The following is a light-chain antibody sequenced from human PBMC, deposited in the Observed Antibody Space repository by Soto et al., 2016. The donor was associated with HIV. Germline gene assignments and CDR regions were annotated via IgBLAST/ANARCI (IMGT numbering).Light chain of an antibody. CDR3: QVWDSSSDHLYV. V-gene: IGLV3-21*03. CDR2: DDS. J-gene: IGLJ1*01. CDR1: NIGSKS. Sequence: SYELTQPPSVSVAPGKTARTTCGGNNIGSKSVHWYQQKPGQAPVLVVYDDSDRPSGIPERFSGSNSGNTATLTISRVEVGDEADYYCQVWDSSSDHLYVFGTGTKVTV.